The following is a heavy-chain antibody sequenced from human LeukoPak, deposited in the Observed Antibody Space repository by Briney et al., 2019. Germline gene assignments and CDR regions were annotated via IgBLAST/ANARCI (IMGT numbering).Heavy chain of an antibody. J-gene: IGHJ4*02. Sequence: GGSLRPSCTASGFTFGDYAMSWVRQAPGKGLEWVGFIRSKAYGGTAEYAASVKGRFTISRDDSKSIAYLQMNSLKTEDTAVYYCTKSGTAIVGTTAAYYFDYWGQGTLVTVSS. CDR2: IRSKAYGGTA. CDR3: TKSGTAIVGTTAAYYFDY. D-gene: IGHD1-26*01. V-gene: IGHV3-49*04. CDR1: GFTFGDYA.